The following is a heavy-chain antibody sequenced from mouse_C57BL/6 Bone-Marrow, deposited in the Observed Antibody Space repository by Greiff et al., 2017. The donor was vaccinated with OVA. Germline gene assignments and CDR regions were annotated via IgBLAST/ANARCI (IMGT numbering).Heavy chain of an antibody. CDR2: ISDGGSYT. D-gene: IGHD2-3*01. V-gene: IGHV5-4*03. J-gene: IGHJ4*01. CDR3: ARANYDGYYDAMDY. CDR1: GFTFSSYA. Sequence: EVKVVESGGGLVKPGGSLKLSCAASGFTFSSYAMSWVRQTPEKRLEWVATISDGGSYTYYPDNVKGRFTISRDNAKNNLYLQMSHLKSEDTAMYYCARANYDGYYDAMDYWGQGTSVTVSS.